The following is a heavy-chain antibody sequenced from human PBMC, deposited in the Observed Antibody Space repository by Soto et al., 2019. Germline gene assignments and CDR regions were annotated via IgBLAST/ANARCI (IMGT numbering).Heavy chain of an antibody. D-gene: IGHD6-6*01. V-gene: IGHV4-4*07. CDR3: ARELAEAARSLDF. CDR2: IYTSGIT. CDR1: GGSFSSYY. J-gene: IGHJ4*02. Sequence: ETLSLTCTVSGGSFSSYYWSWIRQPAGKGLEWIGRIYTSGITNYNPSLKSRVTMSVDTSSKQFSLNMTSVTAADTAVYFCARELAEAARSLDFWGLGTLVTVSS.